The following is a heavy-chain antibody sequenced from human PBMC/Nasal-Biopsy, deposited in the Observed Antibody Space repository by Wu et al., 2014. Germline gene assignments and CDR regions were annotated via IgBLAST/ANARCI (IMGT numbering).Heavy chain of an antibody. V-gene: IGHV4-39*01. CDR3: ARHFVATIPRVFDS. CDR1: GGSINNDNYF. D-gene: IGHD5-12*01. J-gene: IGHJ4*02. CDR2: IYHSGTT. Sequence: TLSLTCTVSGGSINNDNYFWGWIRQPPGKGLEYIASIYHSGTTFYNPSLKSRVTISVDTSKNQFSLKLTSVTAADAAIYFCARHFVATIPRVFDSWGQGTLVTVSS.